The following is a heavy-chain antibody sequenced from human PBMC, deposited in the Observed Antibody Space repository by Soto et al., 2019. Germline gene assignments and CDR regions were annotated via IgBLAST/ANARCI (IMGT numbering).Heavy chain of an antibody. D-gene: IGHD6-13*01. V-gene: IGHV4-59*01. CDR3: ARVEGHSSSWYVDWFGP. CDR2: IYYSGST. J-gene: IGHJ5*02. Sequence: SETLSLTCTVSGGSISSYYWSWIRQPPGKGLEWIGYIYYSGSTNYNPSLKSRVTISVDTSKNQFSLKLSSVTAADTAAYYCARVEGHSSSWYVDWFGPWGQGTLVTVSS. CDR1: GGSISSYY.